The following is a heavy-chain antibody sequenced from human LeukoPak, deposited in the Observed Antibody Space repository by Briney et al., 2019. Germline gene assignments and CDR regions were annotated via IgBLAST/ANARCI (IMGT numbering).Heavy chain of an antibody. CDR2: ISSSSSYI. V-gene: IGHV3-21*01. CDR1: GFTFSSYS. CDR3: ASIDYSIAAPSPH. D-gene: IGHD6-6*01. J-gene: IGHJ1*01. Sequence: GGSLRLSCAASGFTFSSYSMNWVRQAPGKGLEWVSSISSSSSYIYYADSVKGRFTISRDNAKNSLYLQMNSLRAEDTAVYYCASIDYSIAAPSPHWGQGTLVTVSS.